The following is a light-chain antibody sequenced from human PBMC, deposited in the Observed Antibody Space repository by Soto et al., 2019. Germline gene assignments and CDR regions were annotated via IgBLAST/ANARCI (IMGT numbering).Light chain of an antibody. CDR3: QSYDSSLSGSV. J-gene: IGLJ3*02. CDR1: SSNIGATYH. CDR2: GNS. Sequence: QSVLTQPPSVSGAPGQRVTISCTGSSSNIGATYHVHWYQQLPGTAPKLLIYGNSNRPSGVPDRFSGSKSGTSASLALTGLQAEDEADYYCQSYDSSLSGSVFGGGTKVTVL. V-gene: IGLV1-40*01.